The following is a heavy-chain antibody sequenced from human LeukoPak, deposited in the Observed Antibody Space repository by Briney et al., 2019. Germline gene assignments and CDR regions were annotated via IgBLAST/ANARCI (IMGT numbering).Heavy chain of an antibody. CDR1: GYTFTTCG. CDR2: ISTDNSDT. Sequence: ASVKVSCKTSGYTFTTCGIIWVRQAPGQGLEWMGWISTDNSDTKYAQNLQGRVTMTTDTSTSTAYMELGNLRSGDTAVYYCARDWRWFGPDYCGQETLVSVSS. J-gene: IGHJ4*02. D-gene: IGHD3-10*01. CDR3: ARDWRWFGPDY. V-gene: IGHV1-18*01.